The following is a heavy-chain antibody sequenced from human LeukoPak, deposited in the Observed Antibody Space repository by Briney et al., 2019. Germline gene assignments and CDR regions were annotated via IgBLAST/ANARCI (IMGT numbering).Heavy chain of an antibody. V-gene: IGHV1-69*04. CDR2: IIPILGIA. CDR3: ARDYYDSSGQYWYFDL. D-gene: IGHD3-22*01. Sequence: SVKVSCKASGGTFSSYAISWVRQAPGLGLEWMGRIIPILGIANYAQKFQGRVTITADKSTSTAYMELSSLRSEDTAVYYCARDYYDSSGQYWYFDLWGRGTLVTVSS. CDR1: GGTFSSYA. J-gene: IGHJ2*01.